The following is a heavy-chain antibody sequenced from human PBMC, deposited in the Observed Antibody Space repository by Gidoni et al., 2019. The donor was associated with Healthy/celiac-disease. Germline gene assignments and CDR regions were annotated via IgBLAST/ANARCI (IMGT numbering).Heavy chain of an antibody. CDR1: GFSLSTSGVG. V-gene: IGHV2-5*02. Sequence: QITLKESGPTLVKPTQTLPLPCTFSGFSLSTSGVGVGWIRQPPGKALEWLALSYWEDDKRYSPSLKSRLTITKDTSKNQVVLTMTNMDPVDTATYCCAHSRLLFTGGPDFDVWGQGTLVTVSS. CDR2: SYWEDDK. J-gene: IGHJ4*02. D-gene: IGHD2-8*02. CDR3: AHSRLLFTGGPDFDV.